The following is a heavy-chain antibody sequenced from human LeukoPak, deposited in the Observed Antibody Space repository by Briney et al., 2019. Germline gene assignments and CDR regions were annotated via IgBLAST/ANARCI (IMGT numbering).Heavy chain of an antibody. D-gene: IGHD3-10*01. J-gene: IGHJ6*03. Sequence: SVKVSCKASGGTFSSYAISWVRQAPGQGLEWMGGIIPIFGTANYAQKFQSRVTITTDESTSAAYMELSSLRSEDTAVYYCARDRGYYGSGSYYYYYYYMDVWGKGTTVAV. CDR1: GGTFSSYA. V-gene: IGHV1-69*05. CDR2: IIPIFGTA. CDR3: ARDRGYYGSGSYYYYYYYMDV.